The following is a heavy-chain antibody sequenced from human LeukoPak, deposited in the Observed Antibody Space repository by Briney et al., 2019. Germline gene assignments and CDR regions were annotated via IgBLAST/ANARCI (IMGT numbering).Heavy chain of an antibody. J-gene: IGHJ5*02. CDR1: GFTFSSYA. CDR3: AKSMGELSS. CDR2: ISSSAGGT. D-gene: IGHD3-16*02. V-gene: IGHV3-23*01. Sequence: GGSLRLSCAASGFTFSSYALNWVRQAPGKGLEWVSTISSSAGGTYYADSVKGRFTISRDNSKNTLYLQMNSLRAEDTAVYYCAKSMGELSSWGQGTLVTVSS.